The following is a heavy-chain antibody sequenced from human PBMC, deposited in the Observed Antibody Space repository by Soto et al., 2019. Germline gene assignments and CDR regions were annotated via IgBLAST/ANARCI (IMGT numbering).Heavy chain of an antibody. D-gene: IGHD2-8*01. CDR2: VYYSGST. V-gene: IGHV4-39*01. Sequence: SETLSLSCTVSGGSASNNSYYWAWTRQPPGKGLEWIGNVYYSGSTYYNSSLKSRVTISIDTSENQLSLKLSSATAADTAVYYCARHVRYYGTDAWGQGTTVTVSS. CDR3: ARHVRYYGTDA. CDR1: GGSASNNSYY. J-gene: IGHJ6*02.